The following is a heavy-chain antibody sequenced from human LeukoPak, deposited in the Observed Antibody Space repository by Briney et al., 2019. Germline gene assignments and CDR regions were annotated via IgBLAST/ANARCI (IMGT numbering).Heavy chain of an antibody. V-gene: IGHV3-7*01. J-gene: IGHJ4*02. D-gene: IGHD1-14*01. CDR3: ARPGGPRGNYFDY. CDR1: GFTFRNYW. Sequence: GGSLRLSCAASGFTFRNYWMGWVRQAPGKGLEWVANTKPDGSAEYYADSVRGRFTASRDNANNLLYLQMNRLRAEDTAVYYCARPGGPRGNYFDYWGQGTLVTVSS. CDR2: TKPDGSAE.